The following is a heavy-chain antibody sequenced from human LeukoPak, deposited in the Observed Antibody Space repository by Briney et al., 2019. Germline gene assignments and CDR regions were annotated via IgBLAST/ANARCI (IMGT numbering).Heavy chain of an antibody. CDR2: IIHSGSS. CDR1: GGSFSDYS. CDR3: ARCSPGY. V-gene: IGHV4-34*12. J-gene: IGHJ4*02. Sequence: SETLSLTCAVYGGSFSDYSWTWIRQSPGKALEWIGEIIHSGSSHYNPSLKSRVTISVDTSKNQFSLKLTSVTAADTAVYFCARCSPGYWGQGTLVTVSS.